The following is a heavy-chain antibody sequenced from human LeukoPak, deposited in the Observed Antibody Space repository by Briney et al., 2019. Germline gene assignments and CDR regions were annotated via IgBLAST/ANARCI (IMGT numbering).Heavy chain of an antibody. CDR1: GDSFSSYQ. J-gene: IGHJ6*03. CDR2: ISASGTT. V-gene: IGHV4-4*07. CDR3: ARAASGDAVDFYGSGRRFYSYYMDV. Sequence: SETLSLTCTVSGDSFSSYQWSWVRQPAGKGLEWIGRISASGTTNSNPALKSRVTMSVDSSKKQFSLNLSSVTAADTAVYYCARAASGDAVDFYGSGRRFYSYYMDVWGKGTTVTISS. D-gene: IGHD3-10*01.